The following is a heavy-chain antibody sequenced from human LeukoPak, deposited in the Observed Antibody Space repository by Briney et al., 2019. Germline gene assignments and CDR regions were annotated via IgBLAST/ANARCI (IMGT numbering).Heavy chain of an antibody. D-gene: IGHD6-6*01. CDR1: GGSFSGYY. J-gene: IGHJ3*02. V-gene: IGHV4-34*01. Sequence: SETLSLTCAVYGGSFSGYYWSWIRQPPGKGLEWIGENNHSGSTNYNPSLKSRVTISVDTSKNQFSLKLSSVTAADTAVYYCASIAARLRAFDIWGQGTMVTVSS. CDR3: ASIAARLRAFDI. CDR2: NNHSGST.